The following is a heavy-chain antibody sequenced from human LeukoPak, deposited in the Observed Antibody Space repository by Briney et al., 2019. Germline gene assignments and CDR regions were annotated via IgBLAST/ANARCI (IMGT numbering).Heavy chain of an antibody. J-gene: IGHJ6*02. Sequence: PSETLSLTCTVSGGSISSYYWSWIRQPPGKGLEWIGYIHYSGSTNYNPSLKSRVTISVDTSKNQFSLKLSSVTAADTAVYYCARRYEGPADVWGQRTTVIVSS. V-gene: IGHV4-59*01. D-gene: IGHD1-14*01. CDR1: GGSISSYY. CDR3: ARRYEGPADV. CDR2: IHYSGST.